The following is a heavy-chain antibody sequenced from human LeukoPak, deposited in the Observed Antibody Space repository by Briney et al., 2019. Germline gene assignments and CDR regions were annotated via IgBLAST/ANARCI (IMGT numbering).Heavy chain of an antibody. CDR3: AGAVHTAYGEFDY. CDR2: IYLGDSDT. CDR1: GYSFTNYW. Sequence: ESLKISCKGSGYSFTNYWIGWVRQMPGKGLEWMGIIYLGDSDTRYSPSFQGQVTISADKSISTAYLQWSSLKASDTGMYYCAGAVHTAYGEFDYWGQGTLVTVSS. J-gene: IGHJ4*02. D-gene: IGHD5-18*01. V-gene: IGHV5-51*01.